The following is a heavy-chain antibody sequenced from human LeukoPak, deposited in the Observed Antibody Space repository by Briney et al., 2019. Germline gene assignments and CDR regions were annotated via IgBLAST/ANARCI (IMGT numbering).Heavy chain of an antibody. J-gene: IGHJ4*02. V-gene: IGHV1-2*06. CDR1: GYTFTGYY. Sequence: KPGASVKVSCKASGYTFTGYYMHWVRQAPGQGLEWMGRFNPHSGGTNYAQKFQGRVTMTRDTSTSTAYVELSSLTSDDTAAYYCARELSTTVTSPIDYWGQGTLVTVSS. D-gene: IGHD4-17*01. CDR3: ARELSTTVTSPIDY. CDR2: FNPHSGGT.